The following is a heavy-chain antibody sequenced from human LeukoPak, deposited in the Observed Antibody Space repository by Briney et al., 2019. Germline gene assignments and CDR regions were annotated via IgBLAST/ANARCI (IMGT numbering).Heavy chain of an antibody. J-gene: IGHJ3*02. Sequence: ASVKVSCKASGYTFTSYYMHWARQAPGQGLEWMGIINPNSGGTNYAQKFQGRVTMTRDTSISTAYMELSRLRSDDTAVYYCARGGKVMITEVRGALVSRDGFDIWGQGTMVTVSS. D-gene: IGHD3-10*01. CDR3: ARGGKVMITEVRGALVSRDGFDI. CDR2: INPNSGGT. V-gene: IGHV1-2*02. CDR1: GYTFTSYY.